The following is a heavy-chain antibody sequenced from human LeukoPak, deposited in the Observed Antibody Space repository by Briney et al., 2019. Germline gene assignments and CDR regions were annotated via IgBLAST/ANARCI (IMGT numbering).Heavy chain of an antibody. D-gene: IGHD3-16*02. Sequence: SETLSLTCAVYGGSFSGYYWSWIRQPPGKGLEWIGEINHSGSTNYNPSLKSRVTISVDTSKNQFTLKLSSVTAADTAVYYCARRRPVYDYVWGSYRDDAFDIWGQGTMVTVSS. CDR1: GGSFSGYY. CDR3: ARRRPVYDYVWGSYRDDAFDI. CDR2: INHSGST. J-gene: IGHJ3*02. V-gene: IGHV4-34*01.